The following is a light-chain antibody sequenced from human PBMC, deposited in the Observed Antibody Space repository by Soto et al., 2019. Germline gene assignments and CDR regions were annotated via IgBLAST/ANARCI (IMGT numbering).Light chain of an antibody. V-gene: IGLV2-11*01. CDR3: CSYAGSYTVV. J-gene: IGLJ2*01. CDR2: DVS. Sequence: QSALTQPRSVYGSPEQSVTISCSGTSSDVGGYNYVSWYQQHPGKAPKLMIYDVSKRPSGVPDRFSGSKSGNTASLTISGLQAEDEADYYCCSYAGSYTVVFGGGTKLTVL. CDR1: SSDVGGYNY.